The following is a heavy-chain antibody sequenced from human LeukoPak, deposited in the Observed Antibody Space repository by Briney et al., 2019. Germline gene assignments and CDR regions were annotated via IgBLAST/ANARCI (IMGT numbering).Heavy chain of an antibody. CDR1: GYTFTGYY. Sequence: ASVKVSCKASGYTFTGYYMHWVRQAPGQGLEWMGRIIPILGIANYAQKFQGRVTITADKSTSTAYMELSSLRSEDTAVYYCARAGSGAARDAFDIWGQGTMVTVSS. J-gene: IGHJ3*02. V-gene: IGHV1-69*04. CDR2: IIPILGIA. D-gene: IGHD6-19*01. CDR3: ARAGSGAARDAFDI.